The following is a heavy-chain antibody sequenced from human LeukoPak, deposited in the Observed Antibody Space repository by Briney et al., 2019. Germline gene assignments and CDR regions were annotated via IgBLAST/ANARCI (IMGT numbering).Heavy chain of an antibody. CDR2: INAGNGNT. CDR3: ARSLRGYSSSSWGSGTWFDP. J-gene: IGHJ5*02. D-gene: IGHD6-13*01. V-gene: IGHV1-3*01. Sequence: VATVKVSCKASGYTFTSYAMHWVRQAPGQRLEWMGWINAGNGNTKYPQKFQGRVTITRDTSASTAYMELSSLRSEDTAVYYCARSLRGYSSSSWGSGTWFDPWGQGTLVTVSS. CDR1: GYTFTSYA.